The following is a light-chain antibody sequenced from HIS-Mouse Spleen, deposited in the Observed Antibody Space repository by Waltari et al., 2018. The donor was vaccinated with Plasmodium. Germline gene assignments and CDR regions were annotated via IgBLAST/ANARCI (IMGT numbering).Light chain of an antibody. Sequence: SYELTQPPSVSVSPGQTASITCSGDKLGDKYACWYQQKPGQSPVLVIYQDSKRPSGIPERFSGSNSGNTATLTITGLQAEDEADYYCQSYDSSLSGYVFGTGTKVTVL. CDR3: QSYDSSLSGYV. CDR1: KLGDKY. CDR2: QDS. V-gene: IGLV3-1*01. J-gene: IGLJ1*01.